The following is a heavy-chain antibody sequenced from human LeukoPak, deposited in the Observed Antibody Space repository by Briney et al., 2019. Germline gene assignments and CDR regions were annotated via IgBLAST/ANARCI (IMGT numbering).Heavy chain of an antibody. Sequence: PGRSLRLSCAASGFTFSSYAMHWVRQAPDKGLEWVALISYDGSNKYYADSVKGRFTISRDNSKNTLYLQMNSLRAEDTAVYYCARDETKRGYSYGTSPFDYWGQGTLVTVSS. D-gene: IGHD5-18*01. V-gene: IGHV3-30*01. CDR1: GFTFSSYA. J-gene: IGHJ4*02. CDR3: ARDETKRGYSYGTSPFDY. CDR2: ISYDGSNK.